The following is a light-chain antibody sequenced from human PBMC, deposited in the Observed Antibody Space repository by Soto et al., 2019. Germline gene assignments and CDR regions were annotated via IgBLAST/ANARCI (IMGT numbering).Light chain of an antibody. V-gene: IGKV3-15*01. CDR2: DAS. CDR1: QSVSSN. J-gene: IGKJ1*01. CDR3: QQYNNWRT. Sequence: EIVMTQSPATLSVSPGERATLSCRASQSVSSNLAWHQQKPGQAPRLLIHDASTRATGTPARFSGSGSGTEFTLTISSLQSEDSAVYYCQQYNNWRTFGQGTKVEIK.